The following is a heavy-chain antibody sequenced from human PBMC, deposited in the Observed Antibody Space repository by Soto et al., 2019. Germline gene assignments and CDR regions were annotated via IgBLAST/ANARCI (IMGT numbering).Heavy chain of an antibody. CDR2: IKQDGSEK. J-gene: IGHJ4*02. V-gene: IGHV3-7*01. CDR1: GFTFSSYW. Sequence: GGSLRLSCAASGFTFSSYWMSWVRQAPGKGLEWVANIKQDGSEKYYVDSVKGRFTISRDNAKNSLYLQMNSLRAEDTAVYDCARESVGSSWYGGGYWGQGTLVTVSS. CDR3: ARESVGSSWYGGGY. D-gene: IGHD6-13*01.